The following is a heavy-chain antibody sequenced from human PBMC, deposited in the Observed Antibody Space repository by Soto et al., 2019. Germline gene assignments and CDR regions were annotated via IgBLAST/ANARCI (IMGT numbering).Heavy chain of an antibody. CDR1: GFTFGDNL. CDR3: AGDILSVGPRANAALDV. CDR2: INPDNGNT. Sequence: QVQLVQSGAEVRKPGASVNISCWASGFTFGDNLINWVRQVPGQSREWMGWINPDNGNTKYSQTCKGRVTIAWHAFARIACAQVTDLTCDVTAVYYCAGDILSVGPRANAALDVWGKGTMVTVSS. V-gene: IGHV1-3*01. J-gene: IGHJ3*01.